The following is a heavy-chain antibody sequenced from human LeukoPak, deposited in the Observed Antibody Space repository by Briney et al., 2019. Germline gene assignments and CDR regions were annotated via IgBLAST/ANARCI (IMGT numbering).Heavy chain of an antibody. Sequence: KPGGSLRLSCAASGFTFSDYYMSWIRQAPGKGLEWISYISSSSTTIYYADSVEGRFTISRDNAKNSLYLQMNSLRADDTAIYYCARAPKTPIPYFDWRYNYYGMDVWGQGTTVTVSS. D-gene: IGHD3-9*01. CDR2: ISSSSTTI. CDR3: ARAPKTPIPYFDWRYNYYGMDV. CDR1: GFTFSDYY. V-gene: IGHV3-11*04. J-gene: IGHJ6*02.